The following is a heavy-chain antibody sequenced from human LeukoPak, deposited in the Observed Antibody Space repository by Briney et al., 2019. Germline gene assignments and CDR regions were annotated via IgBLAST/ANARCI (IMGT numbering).Heavy chain of an antibody. V-gene: IGHV4-34*01. CDR1: GGSFSDYF. D-gene: IGHD5-24*01. Sequence: SETLSLTCAVYGGSFSDYFWGWIRQPPGKGLEWIGEINHSGRTYYNPSLKSRVTISVDTSKNQFSLNLSSVTAADTAVYYCASRSEMAQVGDMDVWGQGTTVTVSS. CDR3: ASRSEMAQVGDMDV. J-gene: IGHJ6*02. CDR2: INHSGRT.